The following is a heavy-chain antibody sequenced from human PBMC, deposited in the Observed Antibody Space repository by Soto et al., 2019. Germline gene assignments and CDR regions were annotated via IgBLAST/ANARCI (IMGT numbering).Heavy chain of an antibody. D-gene: IGHD3-3*01. CDR3: ARQGSSRYDFWSGYPYYFDY. Sequence: ASVKVSCKASGYAFTGYYMHWVRQAPGQGLEWMGWINPNSGGTNYAQKFQGRVTMTRDTSISTAYMELSRLRSGDTAVYYCARQGSSRYDFWSGYPYYFDYWGQGTLVTVSS. J-gene: IGHJ4*02. V-gene: IGHV1-2*02. CDR2: INPNSGGT. CDR1: GYAFTGYY.